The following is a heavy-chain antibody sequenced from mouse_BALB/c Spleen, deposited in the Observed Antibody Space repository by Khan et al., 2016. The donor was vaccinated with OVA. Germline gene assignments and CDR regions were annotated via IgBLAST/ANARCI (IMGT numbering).Heavy chain of an antibody. CDR3: ARGYYAPAWFAY. D-gene: IGHD2-1*01. J-gene: IGHJ3*01. CDR1: GYTFTSYW. V-gene: IGHV1-7*01. Sequence: VQLQESGAELAKPGASVKMSCKASGYTFTSYWMHWVKQRPGQGLEWIGYINPSTGYTEYNQKFKDKATLTADKSSSTAYLQLSSPTSEDSAVYYCARGYYAPAWFAYWGQGTLVTVSA. CDR2: INPSTGYT.